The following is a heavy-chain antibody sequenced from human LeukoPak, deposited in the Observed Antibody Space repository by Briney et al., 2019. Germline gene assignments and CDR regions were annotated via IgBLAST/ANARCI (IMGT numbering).Heavy chain of an antibody. J-gene: IGHJ4*02. CDR3: ARVPLY. Sequence: PSETLSLTCTVSGASISNSFYFWVWIRQPPGQGLEWIGSVYYNGTTYNNPSLKSRVSISVDTSKNQFSLKLSSVTAADTAVYYCARVPLYWGQGILVTVSS. V-gene: IGHV4-39*07. CDR2: VYYNGTT. CDR1: GASISNSFYF.